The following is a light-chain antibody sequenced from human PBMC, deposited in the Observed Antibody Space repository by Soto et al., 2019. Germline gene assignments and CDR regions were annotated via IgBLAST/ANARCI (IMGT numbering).Light chain of an antibody. V-gene: IGLV2-14*02. CDR1: SSDVGSYNL. J-gene: IGLJ1*01. Sequence: QSVLTQPPSVSGSPGQSITISCTGTSSDVGSYNLVSWYQQHPGKAPKLMIYEGSKRPSGVSNRFSGSKSGNAASLTISGLQAEDEADYFCFSFTTDWTHVFGTGTKLTVL. CDR2: EGS. CDR3: FSFTTDWTHV.